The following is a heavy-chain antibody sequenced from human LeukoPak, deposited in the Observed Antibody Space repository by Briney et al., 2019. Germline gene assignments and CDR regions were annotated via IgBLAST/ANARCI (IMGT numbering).Heavy chain of an antibody. D-gene: IGHD6-19*01. CDR2: IKQDGSEK. Sequence: GGSLRLSCAASGFTFSTYRMTWVRQAPGKGLEWVANIKQDGSEKHYVDSVKGRFTISRDNAKNSLYLQMNSLRAEDTALYYCAKDCHQWPEGFDYWGQGTLVTVSS. CDR1: GFTFSTYR. J-gene: IGHJ4*02. CDR3: AKDCHQWPEGFDY. V-gene: IGHV3-7*03.